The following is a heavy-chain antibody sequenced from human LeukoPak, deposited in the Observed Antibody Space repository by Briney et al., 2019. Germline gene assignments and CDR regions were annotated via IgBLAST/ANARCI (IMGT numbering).Heavy chain of an antibody. D-gene: IGHD5-18*01. J-gene: IGHJ4*02. Sequence: GASVKVSCKASGYTFTSYGISWVRQAPGQGLEWMGWISAYNGNTNYAQKFQGRVTMTEDTSTDTAYMELSSLRSEDTAVYYCATGLGYSYGFYWGQGTLVTVSS. CDR3: ATGLGYSYGFY. V-gene: IGHV1-18*01. CDR1: GYTFTSYG. CDR2: ISAYNGNT.